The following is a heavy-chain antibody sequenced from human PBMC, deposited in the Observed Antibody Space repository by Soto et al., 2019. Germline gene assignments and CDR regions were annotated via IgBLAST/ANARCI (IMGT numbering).Heavy chain of an antibody. CDR1: GITFSNAW. CDR2: TKSITDGGTT. Sequence: LRLSCAASGITFSNAWMTWVRQAPGKGLEWVGRTKSITDGGTTDYAAPVKGRFTISRDDSKDTLYLQMNNLRTEDTAVYHCTTDSADIVVVPATFGMDVWGQGTTVTVSS. V-gene: IGHV3-15*01. CDR3: TTDSADIVVVPATFGMDV. J-gene: IGHJ6*02. D-gene: IGHD2-2*01.